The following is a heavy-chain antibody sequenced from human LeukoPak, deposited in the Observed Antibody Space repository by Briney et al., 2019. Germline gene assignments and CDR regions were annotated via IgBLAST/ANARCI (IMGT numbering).Heavy chain of an antibody. CDR1: GGSISSGDYY. CDR3: ARDVFFRAHNWFDP. Sequence: SETLSLTCTGSGGSISSGDYYWSWIRQPPGKGLEWIGYIYYSGSTYYNPSLKSRVTISVDTSKNQFSLKLSSVTAADTAVYYCARDVFFRAHNWFDPWGQGTLVTVSS. J-gene: IGHJ5*02. V-gene: IGHV4-30-4*01. D-gene: IGHD2/OR15-2a*01. CDR2: IYYSGST.